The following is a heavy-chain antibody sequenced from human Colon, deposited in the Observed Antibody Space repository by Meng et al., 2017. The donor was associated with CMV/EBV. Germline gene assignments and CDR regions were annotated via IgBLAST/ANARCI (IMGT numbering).Heavy chain of an antibody. V-gene: IGHV3-7*01. Sequence: GESLKISCAASGFTFSASWMSWVRQTPGKALEWVANINEDGSERKYVDSVRGRFTISRDNVKSSVFLQMNGLRAEDTAVYYCARRFEYGSSFGVDVWGQGTTVTVSS. J-gene: IGHJ6*02. CDR2: INEDGSER. D-gene: IGHD3-3*01. CDR3: ARRFEYGSSFGVDV. CDR1: GFTFSASW.